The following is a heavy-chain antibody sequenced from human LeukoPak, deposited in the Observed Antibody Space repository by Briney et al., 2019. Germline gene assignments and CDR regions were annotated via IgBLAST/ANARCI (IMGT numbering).Heavy chain of an antibody. CDR2: IGTAGDT. D-gene: IGHD3-22*01. CDR3: ARAVFDYYDSSGSHPADY. CDR1: GFTFSSYD. Sequence: GGSLRLSCAASGFTFSSYDMHWVRQATGKGLEWVSAIGTAGDTYYPGSVKGRFTISRENAKNSLYLQMNSLRAEDTAVYYCARAVFDYYDSSGSHPADYWGQGTLVTVSS. V-gene: IGHV3-13*01. J-gene: IGHJ4*02.